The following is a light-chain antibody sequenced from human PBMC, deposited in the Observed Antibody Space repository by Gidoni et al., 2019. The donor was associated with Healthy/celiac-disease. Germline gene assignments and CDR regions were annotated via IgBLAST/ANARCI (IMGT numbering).Light chain of an antibody. J-gene: IGKJ1*01. Sequence: DIQMTQSPSSLSASVGDRVTITGRASQSSSSYLNWYQQKPGKAPKLLIYSASSLQSGVPSRVSGSGSGTDFTLTISSLQPEDFATYYCQQSYSTPRTFGQGTKVEIK. CDR3: QQSYSTPRT. CDR1: QSSSSY. V-gene: IGKV1-39*01. CDR2: SAS.